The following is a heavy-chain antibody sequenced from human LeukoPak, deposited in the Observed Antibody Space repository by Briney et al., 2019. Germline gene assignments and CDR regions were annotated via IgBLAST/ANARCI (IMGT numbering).Heavy chain of an antibody. CDR3: VRTASGSYYFDS. Sequence: SETLSLTCTVSGGSISSNSYYWGWIRQPPGKGLEWIGIISYSGSTYYNPSLKSRVTISEDTFKNQFSLKLRSVTAADTAVYYCVRTASGSYYFDSWGQGTLVTVSS. J-gene: IGHJ4*02. CDR2: ISYSGST. V-gene: IGHV4-39*01. D-gene: IGHD3-22*01. CDR1: GGSISSNSYY.